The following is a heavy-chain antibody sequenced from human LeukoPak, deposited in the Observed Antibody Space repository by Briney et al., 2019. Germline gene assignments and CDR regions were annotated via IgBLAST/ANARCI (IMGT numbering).Heavy chain of an antibody. Sequence: RGSLRLSCAASGFTFSSYWMSWVRQAPGKGLEWVANIKQDGSEKYYVDSVKGRFTISRDNAKNSLYLQMNSLRAEDTAVYYCARGRSGYPFDYWGQGTLVTVSS. CDR2: IKQDGSEK. CDR3: ARGRSGYPFDY. CDR1: GFTFSSYW. V-gene: IGHV3-7*01. D-gene: IGHD3-22*01. J-gene: IGHJ4*02.